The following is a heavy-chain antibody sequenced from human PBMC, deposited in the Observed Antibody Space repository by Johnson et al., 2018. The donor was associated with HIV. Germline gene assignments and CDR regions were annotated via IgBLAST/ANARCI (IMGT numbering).Heavy chain of an antibody. CDR2: ISYDGSEK. J-gene: IGHJ3*02. Sequence: QVQLVESGGGVVQPGRSLRLSCAASGLTFSSYAMHWVRQAPDKGLEWVAVISYDGSEKYFADSVKGRFTISRDSSKNTLYLQMNSLKTEDTAVYYCTTYSIIHAFDIWGQGTMVTVSS. CDR3: TTYSIIHAFDI. D-gene: IGHD6-13*01. V-gene: IGHV3-30*04. CDR1: GLTFSSYA.